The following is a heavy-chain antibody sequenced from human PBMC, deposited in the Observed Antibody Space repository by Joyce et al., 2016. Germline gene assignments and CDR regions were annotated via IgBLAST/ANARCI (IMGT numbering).Heavy chain of an antibody. D-gene: IGHD2-8*01. CDR1: NYSIVSGDF. CDR2: TNHSGAT. J-gene: IGHJ4*02. CDR3: ARVSGVGEDYFDF. V-gene: IGHV4-38-2*02. Sequence: QVQLRESGPGLVKPSETLSLTCSVSNYSIVSGDFWAWLRRPPGKGLEWIGSTNHSGATYRNPSLKSRFTMSVDTSKNLLSLRLNSVTAADTAVYYCARVSGVGEDYFDFWGQGTLVTVSS.